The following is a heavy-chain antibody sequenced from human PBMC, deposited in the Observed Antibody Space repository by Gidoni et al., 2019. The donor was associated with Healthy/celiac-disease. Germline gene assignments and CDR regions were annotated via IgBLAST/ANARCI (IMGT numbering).Heavy chain of an antibody. CDR1: GFTFDDYA. V-gene: IGHV3-9*01. Sequence: EVQLVESGGGLVQPGRSLRLSCAASGFTFDDYAMHWVRQAPGKGLEWVSGISWNSGSIGYADSVKGRFTISRDNAKNSLYLQMNSLRAEDTALYYCAKAVRSGPPTLRFLEWPLDYWGQGTLVTVSS. CDR2: ISWNSGSI. CDR3: AKAVRSGPPTLRFLEWPLDY. D-gene: IGHD3-3*01. J-gene: IGHJ4*02.